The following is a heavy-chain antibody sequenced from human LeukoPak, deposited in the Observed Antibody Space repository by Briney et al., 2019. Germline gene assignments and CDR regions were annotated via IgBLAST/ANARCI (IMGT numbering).Heavy chain of an antibody. CDR3: ARHGNYRFVVVPAAKIRRYNWFDP. V-gene: IGHV4-61*02. J-gene: IGHJ5*02. CDR1: GGSISSGSYY. CDR2: IYTSGST. D-gene: IGHD2-2*01. Sequence: NPSQTLSLTCTVSGGSISSGSYYWSWIRQPAGKGLEWIGRIYTSGSTNYNPSLKSRVTISVDTSKNRFSLKLSSVTAADTAVYYCARHGNYRFVVVPAAKIRRYNWFDPWGQGTLVTVSS.